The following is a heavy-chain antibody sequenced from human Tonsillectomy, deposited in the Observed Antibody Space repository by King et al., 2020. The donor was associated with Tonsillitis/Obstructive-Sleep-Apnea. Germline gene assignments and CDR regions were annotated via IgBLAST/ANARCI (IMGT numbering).Heavy chain of an antibody. CDR2: ISSNGGST. D-gene: IGHD2-21*01. J-gene: IGHJ4*02. CDR3: VKSESTGGGGIWGFDY. CDR1: GFTFNSFP. Sequence: QLVQSGGGLVQPGGSLRLSCSASGFTFNSFPMHWVRQPPGKGLEYVSAISSNGGSTFFADSVKGRFTISRDNSKNTLYLQMSSLRAEDTAVYYCVKSESTGGGGIWGFDYWGQGTLVTVSS. V-gene: IGHV3-64D*06.